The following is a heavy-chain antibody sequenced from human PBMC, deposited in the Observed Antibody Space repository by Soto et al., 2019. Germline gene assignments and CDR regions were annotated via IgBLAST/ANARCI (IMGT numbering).Heavy chain of an antibody. CDR1: GFTFSSYA. V-gene: IGHV3-23*01. J-gene: IGHJ2*01. CDR2: IGGSGVNT. Sequence: EVQLLESGGGLVQPGGSLTLSCAASGFTFSSYAMSWVRQVPGKGLEWVSGIGGSGVNTYYADSVKGRFTVSRDNSKNTVKLQGRRFRAEYTAAYNCAKSPKNRQGFVEATNWSFDLWGRGTLVTVSS. D-gene: IGHD5-12*01. CDR3: AKSPKNRQGFVEATNWSFDL.